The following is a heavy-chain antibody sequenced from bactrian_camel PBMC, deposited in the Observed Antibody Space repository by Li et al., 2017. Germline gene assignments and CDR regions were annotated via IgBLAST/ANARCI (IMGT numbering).Heavy chain of an antibody. V-gene: IGHV3S63*01. CDR2: IYIDGSYE. D-gene: IGHD6*01. CDR3: VTKMRVASWYLPS. Sequence: QVQLVESGGGLVQPGGSLTLSCAASGFTFDDHAMGWTRQAPGKEREAVASIYIDGSYEYVADALKGQFTISKSIAKNTIYLEMTSLKPEDTAMYYCVTKMRVASWYLPSWGQGTQVTVS. J-gene: IGHJ4*01. CDR1: GFTFDDHA.